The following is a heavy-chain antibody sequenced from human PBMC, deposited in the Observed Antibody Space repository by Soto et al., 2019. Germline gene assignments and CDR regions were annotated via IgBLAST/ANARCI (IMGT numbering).Heavy chain of an antibody. CDR3: TTWVYYYDSSHINYFDY. V-gene: IGHV3-15*01. D-gene: IGHD3-22*01. CDR1: GFTFSNAW. J-gene: IGHJ4*02. Sequence: PGGSLRLSCAASGFTFSNAWMSWVRQAPGKGLEWVGRIKSKTDGGTTDYAAPVKGRFTISRDDSKNTLYLQMNSLKTEDTAVYYCTTWVYYYDSSHINYFDYWGQGTLVTV. CDR2: IKSKTDGGTT.